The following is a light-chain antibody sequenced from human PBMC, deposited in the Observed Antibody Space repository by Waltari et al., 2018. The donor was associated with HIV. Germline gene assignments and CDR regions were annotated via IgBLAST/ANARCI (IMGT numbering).Light chain of an antibody. V-gene: IGLV2-14*01. CDR1: HSDVGCYTS. CDR3: SSYTSSSTL. Sequence: QSALPPPASVSGSPGPSIPLYCTVNHSDVGCYTSVPWYQQHTGNAPKLMLYEVSHRPSGVSNRFSCSKSGNTASLTISGLQAEDEADYYCSSYTSSSTLFGGGTKLTVL. CDR2: EVS. J-gene: IGLJ2*01.